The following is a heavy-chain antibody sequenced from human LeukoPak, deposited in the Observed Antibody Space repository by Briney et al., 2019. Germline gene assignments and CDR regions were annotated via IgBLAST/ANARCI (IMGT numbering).Heavy chain of an antibody. J-gene: IGHJ5*02. CDR2: ISNGNT. CDR1: GFPFSSHA. V-gene: IGHV3-23*01. Sequence: GSLRLSCAASGFPFSSHAMSWVRQPPGKGLEWVAAISNGNTYYAGSLRGRFTISRDDSENTVYLQMNSLRDEDTALYYCVREAEYCAPVCYKPTWFAPWAREPWSPSLQ. D-gene: IGHD2/OR15-2a*01. CDR3: VREAEYCAPVCYKPTWFAP.